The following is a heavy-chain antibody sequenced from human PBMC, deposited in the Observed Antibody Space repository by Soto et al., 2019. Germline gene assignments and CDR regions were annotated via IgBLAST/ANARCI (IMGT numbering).Heavy chain of an antibody. V-gene: IGHV3-30-3*01. CDR3: ARAPSGSYPEFDY. Sequence: GGSLRLSCAASGFIFSSYTMHWVRQAPGKGLEWVGVITYGGSNQYYADSVKGRFTISRDNSRNMLFLQMNSLRPDDTAVYYCARAPSGSYPEFDYWGQGTLVTVSS. CDR2: ITYGGSNQ. J-gene: IGHJ4*02. CDR1: GFIFSSYT. D-gene: IGHD1-26*01.